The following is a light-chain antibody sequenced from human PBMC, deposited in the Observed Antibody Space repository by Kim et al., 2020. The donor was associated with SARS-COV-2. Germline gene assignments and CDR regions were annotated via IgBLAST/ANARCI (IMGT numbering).Light chain of an antibody. Sequence: SASVGDRVTITCRTSQDISQYLAWFQQTPGKAPKPLIYSAAKWHSGVPSNFSGSGSGTDFTLTISGLQPEHYATYYCQQYKDYPLTFGGGTKVEI. CDR1: QDISQY. J-gene: IGKJ4*01. CDR2: SAA. CDR3: QQYKDYPLT. V-gene: IGKV1-16*02.